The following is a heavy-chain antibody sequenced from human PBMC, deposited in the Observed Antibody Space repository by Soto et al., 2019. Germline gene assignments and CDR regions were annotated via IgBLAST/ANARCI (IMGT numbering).Heavy chain of an antibody. D-gene: IGHD6-13*01. CDR3: ARTYSSSWSPFDH. V-gene: IGHV4-31*03. J-gene: IGHJ4*02. CDR2: IYYSGST. Sequence: PSETLSLTCTVSGGSISSGGYYWSWIRQHPGKGLEWIGYIYYSGSTYYNPSLKSRVTISVDTSKNQFSLKLSSVTAADTAVYYCARTYSSSWSPFDHWGQGTLVTVSS. CDR1: GGSISSGGYY.